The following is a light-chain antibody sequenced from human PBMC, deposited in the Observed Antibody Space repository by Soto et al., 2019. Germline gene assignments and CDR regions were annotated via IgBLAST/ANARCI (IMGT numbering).Light chain of an antibody. CDR1: RDISTW. J-gene: IGKJ4*01. CDR3: QEYIRD. Sequence: DIQMTQSPSTLSASVGDRVTITCRASRDISTWLAWYQQKPGKAPKVLIYEASNLESGVPSRFSGSGSGTEFTLTISSLQPDDFATYYCQEYIRDFGGGTRVEIK. V-gene: IGKV1-5*01. CDR2: EAS.